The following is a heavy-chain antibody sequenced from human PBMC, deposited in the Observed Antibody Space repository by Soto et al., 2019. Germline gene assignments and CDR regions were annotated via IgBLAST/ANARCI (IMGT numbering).Heavy chain of an antibody. Sequence: QVQLVQSGAEVKKPGASVKVSCKASGYTFTSYDINWVRQATGQGLEWMGWMNPNSGNTGYAQKFQRRVTMTRNTSISTAYMELSSLRSEDTAVYYCMYYYDSSGYYLLSYYYYGMDVWGQGTTVTVSS. CDR3: MYYYDSSGYYLLSYYYYGMDV. D-gene: IGHD3-22*01. J-gene: IGHJ6*02. CDR1: GYTFTSYD. V-gene: IGHV1-8*01. CDR2: MNPNSGNT.